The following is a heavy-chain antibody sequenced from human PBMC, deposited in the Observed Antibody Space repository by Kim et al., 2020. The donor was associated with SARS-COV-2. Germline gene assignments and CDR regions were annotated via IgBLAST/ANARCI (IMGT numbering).Heavy chain of an antibody. Sequence: GGSLRLSCAVSGFTFSDSAIHWVRQAPGKGLEWVGRIRTKPNNYATVYTSSLQGRFIISRDDSTNTAYLQMNSLKTEDTVVYYCVRPGAGAQRNAFDVWGQGTMVTVSS. CDR1: GFTFSDSA. V-gene: IGHV3-73*01. CDR3: VRPGAGAQRNAFDV. CDR2: IRTKPNNYAT. J-gene: IGHJ3*01. D-gene: IGHD1-26*01.